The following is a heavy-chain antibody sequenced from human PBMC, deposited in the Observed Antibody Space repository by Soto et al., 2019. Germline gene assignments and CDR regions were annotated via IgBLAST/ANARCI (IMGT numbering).Heavy chain of an antibody. CDR3: AHRLTGDYGFDY. CDR1: GFSLTTSGVG. CDR2: IYWDDDK. J-gene: IGHJ4*02. V-gene: IGHV2-5*02. Sequence: HITLKESGPTLVKPTQTLTLTCTFSGFSLTTSGVGVGWIRQPPGKALEWLALIYWDDDKRYSPSLKSRLTITKDTSKNQVVLTMTTMDPVDTATYYCAHRLTGDYGFDYWGQGTLVTVSS. D-gene: IGHD4-17*01.